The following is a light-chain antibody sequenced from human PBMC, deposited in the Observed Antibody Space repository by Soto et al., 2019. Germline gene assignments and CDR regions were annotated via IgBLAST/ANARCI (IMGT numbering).Light chain of an antibody. CDR3: CSYAGTHTFTYV. J-gene: IGLJ1*01. CDR1: SSDVGGYNF. Sequence: QSALAQPRSVSGSVAQSVTISCTGTSSDVGGYNFVSWYQQYPGKAPKVLIYEVTKRSSGVPDRFSGSKSGNTASLTISGLQGEDEADYLCCSYAGTHTFTYVFGTGTKV. V-gene: IGLV2-11*01. CDR2: EVT.